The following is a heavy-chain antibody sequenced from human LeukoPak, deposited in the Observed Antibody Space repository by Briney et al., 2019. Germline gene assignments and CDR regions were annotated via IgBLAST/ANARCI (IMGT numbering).Heavy chain of an antibody. D-gene: IGHD1-26*01. CDR3: AKAPYSGSYNVFDY. CDR2: IWYDGSNK. V-gene: IGHV3-33*06. Sequence: PGRSLRLSCAASGFTFSSYGMNWVRQAPGKGLEWVAVIWYDGSNKYYADSVKGRFTISRDNSKNTLYLQMNSLRAEDTAVYYCAKAPYSGSYNVFDYWGQGTLVTVSS. CDR1: GFTFSSYG. J-gene: IGHJ4*02.